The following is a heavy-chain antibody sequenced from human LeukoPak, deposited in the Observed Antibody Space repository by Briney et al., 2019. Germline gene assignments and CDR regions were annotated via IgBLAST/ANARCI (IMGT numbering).Heavy chain of an antibody. CDR1: GDSISSSY. D-gene: IGHD4-11*01. J-gene: IGHJ4*02. Sequence: SETLSLTCTVSGDSISSSYGSWIRQPPGKGLEWIGFIYYTGSTNYNPSLKSRVTISVDTSKNQFSLKLSSVTAADTAVYYCAQGSSNWAKFDYWGQGTLVTVSS. V-gene: IGHV4-59*01. CDR3: AQGSSNWAKFDY. CDR2: IYYTGST.